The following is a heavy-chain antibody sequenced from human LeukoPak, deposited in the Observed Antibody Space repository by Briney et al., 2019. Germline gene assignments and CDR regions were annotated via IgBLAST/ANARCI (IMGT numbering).Heavy chain of an antibody. CDR1: GFTFNSYH. D-gene: IGHD6-19*01. CDR2: ITSSSSYT. Sequence: GGSLRLSCAASGFTFNSYHMNWVRQAPGKGLEWVSSITSSSSYTYYAESVKGRFTISRDNAKNSLYLQMNSLRAEDTAVYYCAKRPRGAVAGNYAWFDPWGQGTLVTVSS. J-gene: IGHJ5*02. V-gene: IGHV3-21*04. CDR3: AKRPRGAVAGNYAWFDP.